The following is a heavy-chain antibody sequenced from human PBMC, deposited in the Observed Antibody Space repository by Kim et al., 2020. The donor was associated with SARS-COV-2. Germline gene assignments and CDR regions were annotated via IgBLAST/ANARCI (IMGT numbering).Heavy chain of an antibody. CDR2: IIPILGIA. V-gene: IGHV1-69*04. CDR3: ARGLRFLEWLFLDAFDI. J-gene: IGHJ3*02. Sequence: SVKVSCQASGGTFSSYAISWVRQAPGQGLEWMGRIIPILGIANYAQKFQGRVTITADKSTSTAYMELSSLRSEDTAVYYCARGLRFLEWLFLDAFDIWGQGTMVTVSS. D-gene: IGHD3-3*01. CDR1: GGTFSSYA.